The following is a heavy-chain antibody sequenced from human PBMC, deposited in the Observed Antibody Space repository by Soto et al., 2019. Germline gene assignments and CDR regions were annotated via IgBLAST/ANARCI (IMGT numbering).Heavy chain of an antibody. D-gene: IGHD3-22*01. J-gene: IGHJ2*01. V-gene: IGHV2-5*02. Sequence: QITLKESGPPLVKPTQTLTLTCTFSGFSLETSGMGMSWIRQPPGKALEWLALIYWDDDKRYSPSLKNRLTITKDTSKTQVVLTLTNIDPVDTATYYCAHSLYHYDNSGHHTSWYFDLWGRGTLVTVSS. CDR2: IYWDDDK. CDR3: AHSLYHYDNSGHHTSWYFDL. CDR1: GFSLETSGMG.